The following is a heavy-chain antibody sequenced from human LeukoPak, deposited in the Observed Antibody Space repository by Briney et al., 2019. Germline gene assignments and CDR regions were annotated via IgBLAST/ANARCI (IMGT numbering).Heavy chain of an antibody. V-gene: IGHV1-2*02. CDR1: GYTFTGYY. Sequence: ASAKVSCKASGYTFTGYYMHWVRQAPGQGLEWMGWINPNSGGTNYAQKFQGRVTMTRDTSISTAYMELSRLRSDDTAVYYGENGGVVPASISGAYYYYMDVWGKGTTVTVSS. CDR2: INPNSGGT. CDR3: ENGGVVPASISGAYYYYMDV. D-gene: IGHD2-2*02. J-gene: IGHJ6*03.